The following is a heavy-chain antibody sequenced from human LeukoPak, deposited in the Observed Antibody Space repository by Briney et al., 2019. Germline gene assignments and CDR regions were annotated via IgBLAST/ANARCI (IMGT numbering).Heavy chain of an antibody. V-gene: IGHV5-10-1*01. D-gene: IGHD3-22*01. CDR3: ARLRYYDSSGYYYWLDP. CDR2: IDPSDSYT. J-gene: IGHJ5*02. CDR1: GYSFTSYW. Sequence: PGESLKISCKGSGYSFTSYWISWVRQMPGKGLEWMGRIDPSDSYTNYSPSFQGHVTISADKSISTAYLQWSSLKASDTAMYYCARLRYYDSSGYYYWLDPWGQGTLVTVSS.